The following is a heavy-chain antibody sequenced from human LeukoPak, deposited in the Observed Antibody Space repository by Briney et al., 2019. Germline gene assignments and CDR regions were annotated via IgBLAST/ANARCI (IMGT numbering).Heavy chain of an antibody. Sequence: SVKVSCKASGGTFISYAISWVRQAPGQGLEWMGGIIPIFGTANYAQKFQGRVTITADESTSTAYMELSSLRSEDTAVYYCARGAPDYYDSSGYSPFDYWGQGTLVTVSS. CDR1: GGTFISYA. J-gene: IGHJ4*02. CDR2: IIPIFGTA. CDR3: ARGAPDYYDSSGYSPFDY. D-gene: IGHD3-22*01. V-gene: IGHV1-69*13.